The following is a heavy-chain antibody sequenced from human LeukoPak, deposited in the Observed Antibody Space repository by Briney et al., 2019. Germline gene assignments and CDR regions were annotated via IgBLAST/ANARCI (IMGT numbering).Heavy chain of an antibody. CDR2: ISGSGGST. CDR1: GFTFSSYA. Sequence: GGSLRLSCAASGFTFSSYAMSWVRQAPGKGLEWVSAISGSGGSTYYADSVKGRSTISRDNSKNTLYLQMNTLRAEDTAVYYCAKVQDYGDYYFDYWGQGTLVTVSS. D-gene: IGHD4-17*01. J-gene: IGHJ4*02. CDR3: AKVQDYGDYYFDY. V-gene: IGHV3-23*01.